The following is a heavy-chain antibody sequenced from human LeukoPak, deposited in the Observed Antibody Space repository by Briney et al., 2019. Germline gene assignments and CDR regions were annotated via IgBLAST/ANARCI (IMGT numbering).Heavy chain of an antibody. J-gene: IGHJ6*02. CDR1: GGSFSGYY. V-gene: IGHV4-34*01. CDR3: ARHTRVTPVVRVYGFDV. CDR2: MHYGGSA. Sequence: SETLSLTCAVYGGSFSGYYWSWIRQPPGKGLEWIGSMHYGGSAHYNPSLKSRVTMSVDTSRNQFSLKLTSVTAADSSVYYCARHTRVTPVVRVYGFDVWGQGTTVIVSS. D-gene: IGHD2-15*01.